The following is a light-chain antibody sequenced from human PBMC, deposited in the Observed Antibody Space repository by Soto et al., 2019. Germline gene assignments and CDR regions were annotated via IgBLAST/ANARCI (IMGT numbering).Light chain of an antibody. Sequence: DTQVTQSPSSLSASVGDRVNITCRASQSIDKFLNWYQQKPGRAPELLIYATSRLQSGVPSRFGGGGSGTSFTLTISDLHPKDDATYYCEQTYRYPHTFGGGTKVEVK. J-gene: IGKJ4*01. V-gene: IGKV1-39*01. CDR2: ATS. CDR1: QSIDKF. CDR3: EQTYRYPHT.